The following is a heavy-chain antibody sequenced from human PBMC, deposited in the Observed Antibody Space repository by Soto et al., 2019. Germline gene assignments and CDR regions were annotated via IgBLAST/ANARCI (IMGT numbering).Heavy chain of an antibody. Sequence: PGGSLRLSCAASGFTFSSYSMNWVRQAPGKGLEWVSSISSSSSYIYYADSVKGRFTISRDTSKNMLYLQMNSLRADDTAVFYCAKALQYSSSRDYFYYGMDVWGQGTTVTVSS. J-gene: IGHJ6*02. CDR3: AKALQYSSSRDYFYYGMDV. CDR2: ISSSSSYI. CDR1: GFTFSSYS. V-gene: IGHV3-21*04. D-gene: IGHD6-6*01.